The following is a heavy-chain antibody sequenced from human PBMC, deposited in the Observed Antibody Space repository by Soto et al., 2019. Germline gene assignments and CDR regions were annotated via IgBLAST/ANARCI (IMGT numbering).Heavy chain of an antibody. CDR2: IKSKTDGGTT. D-gene: IGHD6-19*01. CDR1: GFTFSNAW. CDR3: AKDQRSSGWTLRDDFDY. Sequence: PGGSLRLSCAASGFTFSNAWMSWVRQAPGKGLEWVGRIKSKTDGGTTDYAAPVKGRFTISRDDSKNTLYLQMNSLKTEHTAVYYCAKDQRSSGWTLRDDFDYWGQGTLVTVSS. V-gene: IGHV3-15*01. J-gene: IGHJ4*02.